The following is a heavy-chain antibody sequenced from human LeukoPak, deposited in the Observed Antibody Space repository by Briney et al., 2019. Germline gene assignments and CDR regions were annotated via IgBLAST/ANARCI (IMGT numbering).Heavy chain of an antibody. V-gene: IGHV3-48*03. CDR1: GFTFSSYE. Sequence: PGGSLRLSCAASGFTFSSYEMNWVRQAPGKGLEWVSYISSSGSTIYYADSVKGRFTISRDNAKNSLYLQMNSLRAEDTAVYYCARDLVVPAAIPIDYWGQGTLVTVSS. CDR3: ARDLVVPAAIPIDY. CDR2: ISSSGSTI. J-gene: IGHJ4*02. D-gene: IGHD2-2*02.